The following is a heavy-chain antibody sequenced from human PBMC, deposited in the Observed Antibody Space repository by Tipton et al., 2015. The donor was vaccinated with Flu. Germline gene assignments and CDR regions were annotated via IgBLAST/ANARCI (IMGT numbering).Heavy chain of an antibody. Sequence: TLSLTCAVSGDSLRSDYYWGWIRQPPGKGLEWIGNIYYTGNTYYNPSLKGRVTISVDRSKNQFSLKVTSVTAADTAVYYCARDPSLGMPDYFDYWGQGTLVTASS. CDR2: IYYTGNT. CDR3: ARDPSLGMPDYFDY. J-gene: IGHJ4*02. CDR1: GDSLRSDYY. V-gene: IGHV4-38-2*02. D-gene: IGHD2-2*01.